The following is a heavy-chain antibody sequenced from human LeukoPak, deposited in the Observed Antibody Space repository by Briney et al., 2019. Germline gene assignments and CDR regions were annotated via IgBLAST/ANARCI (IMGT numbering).Heavy chain of an antibody. J-gene: IGHJ6*03. CDR3: ARPPIDRNAYYCGSAWDYMDV. Sequence: PAGSLPLSCAVSGFTFSTHCMFWLRHTPGKGLVWVGRINDDGSSNTYPALERRRITISRTNNKHTLYLQMTGLRAEDTAVYFFARPPIDRNAYYCGSAWDYMDVWGKGTTVTVSS. D-gene: IGHD3-16*01. CDR2: INDDGSSN. CDR1: GFTFSTHC. V-gene: IGHV3-74*03.